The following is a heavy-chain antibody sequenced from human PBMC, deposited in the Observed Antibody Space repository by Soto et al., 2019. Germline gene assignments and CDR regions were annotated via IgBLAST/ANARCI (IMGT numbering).Heavy chain of an antibody. CDR1: GFSFSEYA. J-gene: IGHJ4*02. CDR2: VSYEGSKQ. CDR3: ARDLGGPDY. Sequence: GGSLRLSCAGSGFSFSEYAMHWVRQAPGRGLDWVAVVSYEGSKQYYADSVRGRFTISRDNSKNELYLQMDSLRPEDTAVYYCARDLGGPDYWGRGTLVTVSS. V-gene: IGHV3-30-3*01. D-gene: IGHD3-16*01.